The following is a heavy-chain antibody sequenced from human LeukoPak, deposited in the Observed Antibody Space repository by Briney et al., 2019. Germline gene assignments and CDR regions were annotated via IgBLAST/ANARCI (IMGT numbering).Heavy chain of an antibody. CDR2: IRNVGNDK. CDR1: GFTFDCCG. V-gene: IGHV3-30*02. D-gene: IGHD3-10*01. Sequence: PGGSLTLSCAASGFTFDCCGMHWVRQAPGKGLEWVAFIRNVGNDKYYADSVKGRFTISRDNSKNTLYLQMNSLRAEDTAVYYCASSSDIYGSGSYFNSLGDVWGKGTTVSISS. J-gene: IGHJ6*04. CDR3: ASSSDIYGSGSYFNSLGDV.